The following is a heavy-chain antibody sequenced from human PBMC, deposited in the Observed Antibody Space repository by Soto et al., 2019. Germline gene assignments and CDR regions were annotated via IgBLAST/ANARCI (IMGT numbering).Heavy chain of an antibody. CDR3: VRRHVSATGIDWFDP. V-gene: IGHV1-18*04. D-gene: IGHD6-13*01. CDR1: GYTFTRYG. Sequence: ASVKVFCKASGYTFTRYGISCARQAPAQGLEWMGWINAANGDTKYSPKFQGRVTITRDTSASTAYMELSSLRSEDTAVYYCVRRHVSATGIDWFDPWGQGTLVTVSS. CDR2: INAANGDT. J-gene: IGHJ5*02.